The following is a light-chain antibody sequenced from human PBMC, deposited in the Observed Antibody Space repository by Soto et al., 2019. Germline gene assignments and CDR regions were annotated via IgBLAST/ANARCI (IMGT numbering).Light chain of an antibody. J-gene: IGKJ2*01. CDR1: QSVLYSSHNQNY. V-gene: IGKV4-1*01. CDR2: WAS. CDR3: QQYYSTPPYT. Sequence: DIVMPQSPDSLSVSLGAKATINCKSSQSVLYSSHNQNYLAWYQQKSGQPPTFLIYWASTRESGVPDRFSGSGSGTDFTLTISSLQAEDVAVYYCQQYYSTPPYTFGQGTKLWIK.